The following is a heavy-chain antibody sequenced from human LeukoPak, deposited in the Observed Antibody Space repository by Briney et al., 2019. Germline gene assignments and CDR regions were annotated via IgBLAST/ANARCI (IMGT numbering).Heavy chain of an antibody. CDR1: GYTFTGYY. J-gene: IGHJ4*02. CDR2: INPNSGGT. CDR3: ARYSSWFPNDY. V-gene: IGHV1-2*02. D-gene: IGHD3-10*01. Sequence: ASVKVSCKASGYTFTGYYMHWVRQAPGQGLAWMGWINPNSGGTNYAQKFQGRVTMTRDTSISTDYMELSRLRSDDTAVYYCARYSSWFPNDYWGQGTLVTVSS.